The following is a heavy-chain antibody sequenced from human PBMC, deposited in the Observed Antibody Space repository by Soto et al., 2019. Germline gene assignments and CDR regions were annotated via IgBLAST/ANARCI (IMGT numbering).Heavy chain of an antibody. V-gene: IGHV3-30-3*01. CDR2: ISYDGSNK. D-gene: IGHD5-12*01. CDR1: GFTFSSYA. CDR3: ARFDSGYDLFDY. J-gene: IGHJ4*02. Sequence: QVQLVESGGGVVQPGRSLRLSCAASGFTFSSYAMHWVRQAPGKGLEWVAVISYDGSNKYYADSVKGRFTISRDNSKNTLYLQMNSLRAEDTAVYYCARFDSGYDLFDYWGQGTLVTVSS.